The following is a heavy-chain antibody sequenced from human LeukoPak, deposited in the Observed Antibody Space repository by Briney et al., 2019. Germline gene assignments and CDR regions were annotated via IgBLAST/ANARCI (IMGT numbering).Heavy chain of an antibody. Sequence: GGSLRLSCAASGFTFSSSGMSWVRQAPGKGLEWVAAISGSGGTTHYADSVKGRFTISRDNSKNTLYLQMNSLRAEDTAVYYCAKGGIAVASTSYYYYMDVWGKGTTVTSSS. J-gene: IGHJ6*03. CDR2: ISGSGGTT. D-gene: IGHD6-19*01. CDR3: AKGGIAVASTSYYYYMDV. CDR1: GFTFSSSG. V-gene: IGHV3-23*01.